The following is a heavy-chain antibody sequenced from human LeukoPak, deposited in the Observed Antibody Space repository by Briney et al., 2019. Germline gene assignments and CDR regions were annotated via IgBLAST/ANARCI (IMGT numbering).Heavy chain of an antibody. CDR1: GFTFSSYS. CDR3: AKDRIPDGRYSIDF. V-gene: IGHV3-21*04. Sequence: GGSLRLSCAASGFTFSSYSMNWVRQAPGKGLEWVSSISSSSSYIYYADSVKGRFTISRDNSKNTLYLQMNSLRAEDTALYYCAKDRIPDGRYSIDFWGQGTLVIVSS. D-gene: IGHD5-24*01. CDR2: ISSSSSYI. J-gene: IGHJ4*02.